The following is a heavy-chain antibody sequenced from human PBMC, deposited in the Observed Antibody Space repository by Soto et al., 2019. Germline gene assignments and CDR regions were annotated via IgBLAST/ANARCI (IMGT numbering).Heavy chain of an antibody. D-gene: IGHD3-3*01. Sequence: SETLSLTCTVSGGSISSYYWSWIRQPPGKGLEWIGYIYYSGSTNYNPSLKSRVTISVDTSKNQFSLKLSFVTAADTAVYYCARVPSPVTYYDFWSGSTLGWFDPWGQGTLVTVSS. J-gene: IGHJ5*02. CDR3: ARVPSPVTYYDFWSGSTLGWFDP. CDR1: GGSISSYY. V-gene: IGHV4-59*01. CDR2: IYYSGST.